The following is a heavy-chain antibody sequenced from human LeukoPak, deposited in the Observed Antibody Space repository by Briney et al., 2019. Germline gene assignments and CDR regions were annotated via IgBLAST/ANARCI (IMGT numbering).Heavy chain of an antibody. Sequence: GGSLRLSCAASGFTFSSYAMHWVRQAPGKGLEWVAVISYDGSNKYYADSVKGRFTISRDNSKNTLYLQMNSLRAEDTAVYYCATTSLAPRSSPGGAYFDYWGQGTLVTVSS. CDR3: ATTSLAPRSSPGGAYFDY. D-gene: IGHD6-6*01. CDR2: ISYDGSNK. J-gene: IGHJ4*02. CDR1: GFTFSSYA. V-gene: IGHV3-30-3*01.